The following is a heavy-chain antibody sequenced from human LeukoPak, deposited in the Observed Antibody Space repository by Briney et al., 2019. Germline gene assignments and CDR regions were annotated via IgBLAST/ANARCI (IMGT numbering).Heavy chain of an antibody. J-gene: IGHJ6*02. CDR3: ARGTLSAMNLLGLYYGMDV. V-gene: IGHV1-8*01. CDR2: MNPNSGNT. D-gene: IGHD5-18*01. Sequence: ASVKASCKASGYTFTSYDFNWVRQATGQGLEWMGWMNPNSGNTGYAQKFQGRVTMTRNTSISTAYMELSSLRSEDTAVYYCARGTLSAMNLLGLYYGMDVWGQGTTVTVSS. CDR1: GYTFTSYD.